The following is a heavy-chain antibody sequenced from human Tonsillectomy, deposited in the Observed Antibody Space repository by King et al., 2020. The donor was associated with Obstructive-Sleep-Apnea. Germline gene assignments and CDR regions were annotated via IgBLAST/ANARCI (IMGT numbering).Heavy chain of an antibody. J-gene: IGHJ4*02. CDR3: ARERFLGYSYGYLDY. Sequence: MQLQQWGAGLLKPSETLSLTCAVYGGSFSGYYWSGIRQPPGKGLEWIGEINHSGSTNYNTSLKSRVTISVDTSKNQFSLNLSSVTAADTAVYYCARERFLGYSYGYLDYWGQGTLVTVSS. V-gene: IGHV4-34*01. CDR1: GGSFSGYY. D-gene: IGHD5-18*01. CDR2: INHSGST.